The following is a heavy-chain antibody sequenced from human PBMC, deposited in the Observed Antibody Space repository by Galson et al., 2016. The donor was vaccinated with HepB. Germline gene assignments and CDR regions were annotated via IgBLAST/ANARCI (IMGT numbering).Heavy chain of an antibody. V-gene: IGHV3-48*03. CDR2: ISGSGLII. CDR1: RFTFSNYD. D-gene: IGHD2-15*01. CDR3: ARAECSDSCTYFDS. Sequence: SLRLSCAASRFTFSNYDMNWVRQAPGKGLEWASYISGSGLIIYYADSVKGRFTISRDNTNNSLLLQMNGLRADDTAVYYCARAECSDSCTYFDSWGLGALVTVSS. J-gene: IGHJ4*02.